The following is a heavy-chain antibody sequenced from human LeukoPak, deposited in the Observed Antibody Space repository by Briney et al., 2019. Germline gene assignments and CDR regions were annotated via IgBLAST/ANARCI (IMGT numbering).Heavy chain of an antibody. CDR3: ARVLGSGSYVY. Sequence: GGSLRLSCAASGFTFSSYSMNWVRQAPGKGLEWVSSISSSSYIYYADSVKGRFTISRDNAKNSLYLQMNSLRAEDTAVYYCARVLGSGSYVYWGQGTLVTVSS. CDR2: ISSSSYI. CDR1: GFTFSSYS. D-gene: IGHD3-10*01. V-gene: IGHV3-21*01. J-gene: IGHJ4*02.